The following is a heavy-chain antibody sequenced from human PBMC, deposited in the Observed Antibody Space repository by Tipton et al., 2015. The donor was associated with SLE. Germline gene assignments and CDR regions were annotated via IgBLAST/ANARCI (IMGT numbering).Heavy chain of an antibody. CDR1: GYSISSGYY. D-gene: IGHD5-18*01. CDR3: ALAVKRYSYGPPFDY. Sequence: TLSLTCAVSGYSISSGYYWSWIRQPPGKGLEWIGYIYYSGSTNYNPSLKSRVTISVDTSKNQFSLKLTSVTAADTAVYYCALAVKRYSYGPPFDYWGQGTLVTVSS. J-gene: IGHJ4*02. V-gene: IGHV4-61*01. CDR2: IYYSGST.